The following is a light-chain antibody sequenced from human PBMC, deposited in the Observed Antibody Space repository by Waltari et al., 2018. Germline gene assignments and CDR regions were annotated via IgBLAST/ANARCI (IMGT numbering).Light chain of an antibody. CDR2: DVT. CDR1: SLDVGDYNL. V-gene: IGLV2-23*02. J-gene: IGLJ1*01. Sequence: QSALTQPASVSGSPGQSITISCTGTSLDVGDYNLVSWYQHHPGKAPKLIIYDVTTRTSGVSDRFSGSKSGNTASLTISGLQTEDEADYYCCSYAGIGTHVFGTGTKVTVL. CDR3: CSYAGIGTHV.